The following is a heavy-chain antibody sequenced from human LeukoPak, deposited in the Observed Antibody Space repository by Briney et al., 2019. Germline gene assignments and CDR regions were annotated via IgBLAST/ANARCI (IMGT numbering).Heavy chain of an antibody. J-gene: IGHJ6*02. CDR3: ARDFGGSSWYQPYYYYYGMDV. Sequence: SETLSLTCTVSGGSISSYYGSWIRQPAGKGLEWIGRIYTSGSTNYNPSLKSRVTMSVDTSKNQFSLKLSSVTAADTAVYYCARDFGGSSWYQPYYYYYGMDVWGQGTTVTVSS. CDR2: IYTSGST. CDR1: GGSISSYY. D-gene: IGHD6-13*01. V-gene: IGHV4-4*07.